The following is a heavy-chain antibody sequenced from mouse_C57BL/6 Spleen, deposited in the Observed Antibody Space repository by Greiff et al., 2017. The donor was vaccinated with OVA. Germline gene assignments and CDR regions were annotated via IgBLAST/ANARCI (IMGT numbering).Heavy chain of an antibody. CDR1: GYTFTSYW. V-gene: IGHV1-52*01. CDR3: ARSYYGKYYYAMDY. CDR2: IDPSDSET. D-gene: IGHD2-1*01. Sequence: QVQLQQSGAELVRPGSSVKLSCKASGYTFTSYWMHWVKQRPIQGLEWIGNIDPSDSETHYNQKFKDKATLTVDKSSSTAYMQLSSLTSEDSAVYYCARSYYGKYYYAMDYWGQGTSVTVSS. J-gene: IGHJ4*01.